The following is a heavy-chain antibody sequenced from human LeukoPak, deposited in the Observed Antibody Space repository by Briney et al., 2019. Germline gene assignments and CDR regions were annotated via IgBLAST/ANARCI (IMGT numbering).Heavy chain of an antibody. Sequence: SSETLSLTCTVSDDSISNYYWSWIRQPPGKGLEWIGYIYYSGHTTYNPSLKSRVTMSVDTSKNQLSLKLRSVTAADTALYYCARIYNGSQCPAPGDYWGQGTLVTFSS. D-gene: IGHD2-8*01. V-gene: IGHV4-59*01. CDR3: ARIYNGSQCPAPGDY. CDR2: IYYSGHT. CDR1: DDSISNYY. J-gene: IGHJ4*02.